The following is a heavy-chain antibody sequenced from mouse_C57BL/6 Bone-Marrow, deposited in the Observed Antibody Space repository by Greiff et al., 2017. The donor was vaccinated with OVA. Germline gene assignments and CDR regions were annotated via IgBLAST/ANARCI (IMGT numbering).Heavy chain of an antibody. Sequence: EVKLMESGGGLVKPGGSLNPSFPSSGFTFSDYGMHWVRQAPEKGLEWVAYISSGSSTIYYADTVKGRFTISRDNAKNTLFLQMTSLRSEDTAMYYCARRWGFDYWGQGTTLTVSS. J-gene: IGHJ2*01. CDR1: GFTFSDYG. CDR2: ISSGSSTI. V-gene: IGHV5-17*01. CDR3: ARRWGFDY. D-gene: IGHD4-1*01.